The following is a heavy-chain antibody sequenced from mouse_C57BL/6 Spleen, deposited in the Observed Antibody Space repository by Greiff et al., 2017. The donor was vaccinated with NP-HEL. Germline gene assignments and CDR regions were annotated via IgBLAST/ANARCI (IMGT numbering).Heavy chain of an antibody. V-gene: IGHV1-26*01. J-gene: IGHJ4*01. CDR3: ARGGGPAMDY. CDR2: INPNNGGT. Sequence: EVQLQQSGPELVKPGASVKISCKASGYTFTDYYMNWVKQSHGKSLEWIGDINPNNGGTSYNQKFKGKATLTVDKSSSTAYMELRSLTSEESAVYYCARGGGPAMDYWGQGTSVTVSS. CDR1: GYTFTDYY.